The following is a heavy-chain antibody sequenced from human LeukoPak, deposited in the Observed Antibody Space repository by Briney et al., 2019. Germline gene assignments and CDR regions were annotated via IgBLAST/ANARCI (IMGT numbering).Heavy chain of an antibody. J-gene: IGHJ5*02. V-gene: IGHV1-69*13. Sequence: SVKVSCKASGYTFTSYGISWVRQAPGQGLEWMGGIIPIFGTANYAQKFQGRVTITADESRNTAYMELSSLRSEDAALYYCATDSIGIAAAGALGWFDPWGQGTLVTVSS. D-gene: IGHD6-13*01. CDR3: ATDSIGIAAAGALGWFDP. CDR1: GYTFTSYG. CDR2: IIPIFGTA.